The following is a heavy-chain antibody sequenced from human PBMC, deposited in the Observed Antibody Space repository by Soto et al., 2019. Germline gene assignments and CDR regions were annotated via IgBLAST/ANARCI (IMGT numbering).Heavy chain of an antibody. CDR1: GFTFSSYG. CDR3: AKENTDYGDYVYYYYYYGMDV. Sequence: PGGSLRLSCAASGFTFSSYGMHWVRQAPGKGLEWVAVISYDGSNKYYADSVKGRFTISRDNSKNTLYLQMNSLRAEDTAVYYCAKENTDYGDYVYYYYYYGMDVWGQGTTVTVSS. V-gene: IGHV3-30*18. CDR2: ISYDGSNK. D-gene: IGHD4-17*01. J-gene: IGHJ6*02.